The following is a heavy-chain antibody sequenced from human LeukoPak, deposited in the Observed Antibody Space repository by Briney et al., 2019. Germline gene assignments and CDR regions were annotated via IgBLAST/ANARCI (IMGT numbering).Heavy chain of an antibody. CDR2: ISSSSSYI. D-gene: IGHD3-3*01. Sequence: PGGSLRLSCAASGFTFSSYSMNWVRQAPGKGLEWVSSISSSSSYIYYADSVKGRFTISRDNAKNSLYLQMNSLRAEDTAVYYCARRDTIFAWTHYYYYMDVWGKGTTVTVSS. V-gene: IGHV3-21*01. J-gene: IGHJ6*03. CDR3: ARRDTIFAWTHYYYYMDV. CDR1: GFTFSSYS.